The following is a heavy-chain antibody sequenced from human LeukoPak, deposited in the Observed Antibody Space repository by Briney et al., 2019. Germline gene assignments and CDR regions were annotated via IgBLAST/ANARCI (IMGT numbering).Heavy chain of an antibody. J-gene: IGHJ4*02. CDR3: ARGLDGYNCPGDY. Sequence: SVKVSCKASGGTFSSYAISWVRQAPGQGLEWMGGIIPIFGTANYAQKFQGRVTITADGSTSTACMELSSLRSEDTAVYYCARGLDGYNCPGDYWGQGTLVTVSS. V-gene: IGHV1-69*13. D-gene: IGHD5-24*01. CDR1: GGTFSSYA. CDR2: IIPIFGTA.